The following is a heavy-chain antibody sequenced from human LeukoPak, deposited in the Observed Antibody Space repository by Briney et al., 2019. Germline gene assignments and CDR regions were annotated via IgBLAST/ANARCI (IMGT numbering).Heavy chain of an antibody. J-gene: IGHJ2*01. Sequence: SETLSLTCAVYGGSFSGYYWSWIRQPPGKGLEWIGEINHSGSTNYNPSLKSRVTISVDTSKNQFSLKLSSVTAADTAVYYCARVLEGSSGQHWYFDLWGRGTLVTVFS. CDR2: INHSGST. CDR3: ARVLEGSSGQHWYFDL. CDR1: GGSFSGYY. D-gene: IGHD6-19*01. V-gene: IGHV4-34*01.